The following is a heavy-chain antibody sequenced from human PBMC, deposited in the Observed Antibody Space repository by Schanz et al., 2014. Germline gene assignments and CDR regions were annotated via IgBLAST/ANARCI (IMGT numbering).Heavy chain of an antibody. D-gene: IGHD3-10*01. CDR2: IKGKTDGGTA. CDR1: GLTFTSAW. J-gene: IGHJ4*02. CDR3: PADLWFGAVWGVW. Sequence: EVQLVESGGGLVKPGGSLRLSCATSGLTFTSAWMSWVRQAPGKGLEWVGRIKGKTDGGTADYAAPVKGRFTISTDDSKNTVYRQINSLQTEDTAVFYCPADLWFGAVWGVWWGQGTLVTVSS. V-gene: IGHV3-15*01.